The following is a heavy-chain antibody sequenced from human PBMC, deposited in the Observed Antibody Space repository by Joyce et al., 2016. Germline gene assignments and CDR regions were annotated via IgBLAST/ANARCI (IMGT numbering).Heavy chain of an antibody. D-gene: IGHD6-25*01. V-gene: IGHV3-30*18. CDR1: GLTLSNYG. CDR3: AKILTATYSSGWFLDY. Sequence: QVQLVESGGGVVQPGRSLSLSCAASGLTLSNYGVHWVRQAPGKGREGVAVISYDGIYKYYADSVKGRFTISRDNSKNTVFLEMNSLRTEDTAVYYCAKILTATYSSGWFLDYWGQGTLVTVSS. J-gene: IGHJ4*02. CDR2: ISYDGIYK.